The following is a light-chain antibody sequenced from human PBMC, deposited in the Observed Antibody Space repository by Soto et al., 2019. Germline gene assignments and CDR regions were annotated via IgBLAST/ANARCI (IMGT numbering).Light chain of an antibody. J-gene: IGKJ3*01. CDR2: GAS. Sequence: EIVLTQSPGTLSLSPGERATLSCRASQSVTSSFLAWYQQKPGQAPRLLIYGASSRATGIPDRFSGSGSGTDFTLTISRLEPEDFALYYCQQYDSSPSTFGPGTKVHIK. V-gene: IGKV3-20*01. CDR1: QSVTSSF. CDR3: QQYDSSPST.